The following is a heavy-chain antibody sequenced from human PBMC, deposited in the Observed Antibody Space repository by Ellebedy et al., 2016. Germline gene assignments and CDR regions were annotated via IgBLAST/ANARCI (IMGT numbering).Heavy chain of an antibody. CDR1: GYTLTELS. J-gene: IGHJ4*02. CDR2: FDPEDGET. CDR3: ATDPTGDYGFDY. D-gene: IGHD4-17*01. V-gene: IGHV1-24*01. Sequence: ASVKVSCKVSGYTLTELSMHWVRQAPGKGLEWMGGFDPEDGETIYAQKFQGRVTMTEDTSTDTAYMEPSSLRSEDTAVYYCATDPTGDYGFDYWGQGTLVTVSS.